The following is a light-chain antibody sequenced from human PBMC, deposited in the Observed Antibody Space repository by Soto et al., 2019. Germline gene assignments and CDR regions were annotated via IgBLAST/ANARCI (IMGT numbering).Light chain of an antibody. J-gene: IGKJ3*01. Sequence: EIVLTQSPGTLSLSPGERATLSCRASQRVISDYLAWYQQKPGQAPRLLIYGASNRATGIPDRFSGSGSGTDFTLTISRLEPEDFAGYYCQQYGNSPLFPFGPGTTVDIK. CDR3: QQYGNSPLFP. CDR1: QRVISDY. CDR2: GAS. V-gene: IGKV3-20*01.